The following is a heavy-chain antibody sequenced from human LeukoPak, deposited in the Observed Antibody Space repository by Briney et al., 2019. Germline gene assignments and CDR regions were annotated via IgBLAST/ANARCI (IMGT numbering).Heavy chain of an antibody. CDR1: GFTFSSYG. D-gene: IGHD1-26*01. CDR3: ATRGSYFEDF. J-gene: IGHJ4*02. Sequence: PGRSLRLSCAASGFTFSSYGMHWVRQAPGKGLEWLAFISYDGNNKYHADSVKGRLSIYRDTSKNILYLRMNSLRTEDTAVYYCATRGSYFEDFWGQGTLVTVSS. CDR2: ISYDGNNK. V-gene: IGHV3-30*03.